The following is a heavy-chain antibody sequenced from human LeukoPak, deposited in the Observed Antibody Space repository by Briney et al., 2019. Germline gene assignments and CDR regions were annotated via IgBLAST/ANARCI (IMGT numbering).Heavy chain of an antibody. CDR2: IYTSGST. D-gene: IGHD2-2*01. J-gene: IGHJ4*02. Sequence: ASETLSLTCTVSGGSISSGSYYWSWIRQPAGKGLEWIGRIYTSGSTNYNPSLKSRVTISVDTSKNQFSLKLSSVTAADTAVYYCAGYQLLLGAIDYWGQGTLVTVSS. CDR1: GGSISSGSYY. V-gene: IGHV4-61*02. CDR3: AGYQLLLGAIDY.